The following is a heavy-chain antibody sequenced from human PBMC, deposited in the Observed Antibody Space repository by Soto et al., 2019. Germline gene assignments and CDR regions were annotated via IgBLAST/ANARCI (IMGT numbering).Heavy chain of an antibody. CDR3: ARSPHWSIAVKDV. D-gene: IGHD6-6*01. CDR1: GGSVSSGIYY. Sequence: SETLSLTCTVSGGSVSSGIYYWSWIRQPPGKGLEWIGYIYNSGSTNYNPSLKSRVTISVDTSKNQFSLKLTSVTAADTAVYYCARSPHWSIAVKDVWGQGTTVTVS. CDR2: IYNSGST. V-gene: IGHV4-61*01. J-gene: IGHJ6*02.